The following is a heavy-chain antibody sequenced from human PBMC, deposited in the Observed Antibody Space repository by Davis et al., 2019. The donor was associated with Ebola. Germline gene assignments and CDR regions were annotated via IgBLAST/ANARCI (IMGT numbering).Heavy chain of an antibody. CDR1: GYTFTSYY. Sequence: AASVKVSCKASGYTFTSYYMHWVRQAPGQGLEWMGIINPSGGSTSYAQKFQGWVTMTRDTSISTAYMELSRLRSDDTAVYYCARAGSSGWYLNYYYYGMDVWGQGTTVTVSS. CDR2: INPSGGST. V-gene: IGHV1-46*01. D-gene: IGHD6-19*01. J-gene: IGHJ6*02. CDR3: ARAGSSGWYLNYYYYGMDV.